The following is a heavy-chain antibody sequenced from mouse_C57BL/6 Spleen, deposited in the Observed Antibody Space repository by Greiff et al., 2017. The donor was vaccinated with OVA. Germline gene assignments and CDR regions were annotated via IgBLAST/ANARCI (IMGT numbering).Heavy chain of an antibody. Sequence: QVQLQQPGAELVKPGASVKMSCKASGYTFTSYWLTWVKQRPGQGLEWIGDIYPGSGSTNYNEKFKSKATLTVDTSSSTAYMQLSSLTSEDSAVYYCASNWDGVYYAMDYWGQGTSVTVSS. CDR3: ASNWDGVYYAMDY. CDR1: GYTFTSYW. V-gene: IGHV1-55*01. CDR2: IYPGSGST. J-gene: IGHJ4*01. D-gene: IGHD4-1*01.